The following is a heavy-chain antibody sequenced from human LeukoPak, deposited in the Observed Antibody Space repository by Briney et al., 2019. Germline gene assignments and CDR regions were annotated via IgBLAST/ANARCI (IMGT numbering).Heavy chain of an antibody. D-gene: IGHD1-26*01. CDR2: IVVGSGNT. J-gene: IGHJ4*02. V-gene: IGHV1-58*02. Sequence: SVKVSCKASGFTFTSSAMQWVRQARGQRLEWIGWIVVGSGNTNYAQKFQERVTITRDMSTSTAYMELSSLRSEDTAVYYCAAVEPHSVSYDYWGQGTLVTVSS. CDR1: GFTFTSSA. CDR3: AAVEPHSVSYDY.